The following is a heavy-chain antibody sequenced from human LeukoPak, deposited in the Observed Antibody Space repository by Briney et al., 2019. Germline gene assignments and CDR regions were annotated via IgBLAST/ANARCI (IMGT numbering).Heavy chain of an antibody. V-gene: IGHV4-34*01. D-gene: IGHD2-2*02. Sequence: NPSETLSLTCAVYGGSFSGYYWSWIRQPPGKGLEWIGEINHSGSTNYNPSLKSRVTISVDTSKNQFSLKLSSVTAADTAVYYCARVADVGYQLLYSPWFDPWGQGTLVTVSS. J-gene: IGHJ5*02. CDR2: INHSGST. CDR1: GGSFSGYY. CDR3: ARVADVGYQLLYSPWFDP.